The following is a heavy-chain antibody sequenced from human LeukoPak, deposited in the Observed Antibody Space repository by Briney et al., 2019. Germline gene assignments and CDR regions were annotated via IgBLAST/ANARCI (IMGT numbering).Heavy chain of an antibody. CDR1: RFNFITYG. J-gene: IGHJ5*02. V-gene: IGHV3-33*01. Sequence: RGSLRLSRAASRFNFITYGMDWVRQAPSKGLEWVAVIYNAGRRKYIADSVKGRFTISIDSSKNTLHMEMNSLRAEDTAVYYCARGLRYFDWSQNWFDPWGQGTLVTVSS. D-gene: IGHD3-9*01. CDR2: IYNAGRRK. CDR3: ARGLRYFDWSQNWFDP.